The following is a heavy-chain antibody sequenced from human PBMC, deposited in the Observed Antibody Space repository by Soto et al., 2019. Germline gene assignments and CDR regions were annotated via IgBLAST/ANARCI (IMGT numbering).Heavy chain of an antibody. CDR3: SRAGILTTPYYTDY. CDR2: VRTKVNSYTT. J-gene: IGHJ4*02. CDR1: GFTFSDYY. V-gene: IGHV3-72*01. Sequence: EVQLVESGGGLVQPEGSLRLSCAASGFTFSDYYMDGVRQAPGKGLAWVGRVRTKVNSYTTEYAASVKGRFTVSRDDSRNSLYLQMNSLKTGDTAMYYCSRAGILTTPYYTDYWGLGTLVTVSS. D-gene: IGHD2-21*01.